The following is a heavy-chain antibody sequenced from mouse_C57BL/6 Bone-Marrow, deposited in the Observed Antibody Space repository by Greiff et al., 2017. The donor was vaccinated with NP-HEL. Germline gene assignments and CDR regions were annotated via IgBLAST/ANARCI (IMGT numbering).Heavy chain of an antibody. CDR2: INPSSGYT. Sequence: QVQLQQSGAELARPGASVKMSCKASGYTFTSYTMHWVKQRPGPGLEWIGYINPSSGYTKYNQKFKDKATLTADKSSSTAYMQLSSLTSEDSAVYYCARRGPYYGSSYPFAYWGQGTLVTVSA. V-gene: IGHV1-4*01. J-gene: IGHJ3*01. D-gene: IGHD1-1*01. CDR1: GYTFTSYT. CDR3: ARRGPYYGSSYPFAY.